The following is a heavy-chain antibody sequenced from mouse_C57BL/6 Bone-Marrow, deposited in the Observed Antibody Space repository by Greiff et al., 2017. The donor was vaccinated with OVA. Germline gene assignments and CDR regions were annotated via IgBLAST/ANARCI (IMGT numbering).Heavy chain of an antibody. CDR1: GFTFSDFY. CDR3: ARDAPDGYYGYWYFDV. J-gene: IGHJ1*03. Sequence: EVNVVESGGGLVQSGRSLRLSCATSGFTFSDFYMEWVRQAPGKGLEWIAASRNKANDYTTEYSASVKGRFIVSRDTSQSILYLQMNALRAEDTAIYYCARDAPDGYYGYWYFDVWGTGTTVTVSS. V-gene: IGHV7-1*01. CDR2: SRNKANDYTT. D-gene: IGHD2-3*01.